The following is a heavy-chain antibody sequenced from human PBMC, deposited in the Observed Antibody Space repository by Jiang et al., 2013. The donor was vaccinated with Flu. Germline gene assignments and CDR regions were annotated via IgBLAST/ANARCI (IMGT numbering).Heavy chain of an antibody. V-gene: IGHV3-11*01. CDR2: ISRRGDTI. Sequence: VQLLESGGGLVKPGGSLRLSCAASGFSLSDYYMSWIRQAPGKGLEWVSYISRRGDTIYSADSVKGRFTISRDNAKNSLYLQMNSLRAEDTAVYYCARDQRYYDPSGQTLYYYYGMDVWGQGTTVTVSS. CDR1: GFSLSDYY. J-gene: IGHJ6*02. D-gene: IGHD3-16*01. CDR3: ARDQRYYDPSGQTLYYYYGMDV.